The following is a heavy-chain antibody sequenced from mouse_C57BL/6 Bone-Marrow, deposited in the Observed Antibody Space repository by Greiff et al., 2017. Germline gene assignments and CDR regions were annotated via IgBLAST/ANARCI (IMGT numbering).Heavy chain of an antibody. CDR1: GYAFTNYL. D-gene: IGHD1-1*01. CDR3: ARTHYYGSSSDY. Sequence: VPLQQSGAELVRPGTSVKVSCKASGYAFTNYLIEWVKQRPGQGLEWIGVINPGSGGTNYNEKFKGKATLTADKSSSTAYMQLSSLTSEDSAVYFCARTHYYGSSSDYWGQGTTLTVSS. CDR2: INPGSGGT. J-gene: IGHJ2*01. V-gene: IGHV1-54*01.